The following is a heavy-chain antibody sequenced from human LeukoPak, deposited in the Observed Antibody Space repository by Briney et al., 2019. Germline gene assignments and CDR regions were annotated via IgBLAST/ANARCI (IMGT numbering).Heavy chain of an antibody. J-gene: IGHJ6*03. CDR1: GFSFSRYS. D-gene: IGHD1-26*01. CDR2: MSISTSTFI. V-gene: IGHV3-21*01. CDR3: ARAVGATRVIDYYYYYMDV. Sequence: GGSLRLSCVASGFSFSRYSMNWVRQAPGKGLEWVSSMSISTSTFIYYADSVKGRFTISRDNAKNSLYLQMNSLRAEDTAVYYCARAVGATRVIDYYYYYMDVWGKGTTVTVSS.